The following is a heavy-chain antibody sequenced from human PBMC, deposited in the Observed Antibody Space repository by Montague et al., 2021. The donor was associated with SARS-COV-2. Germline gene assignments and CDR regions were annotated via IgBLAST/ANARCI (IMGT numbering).Heavy chain of an antibody. CDR1: GSWYSGED. V-gene: IGHV4-34*01. CDR2: INQNKNT. CDR3: ARGSGCSGGSCYSEWDPYYYYGMDV. D-gene: IGHD2-15*01. Sequence: SETLSLTCARLGSWYSGEDWKCTRLNSRHEGKSYGEINQNKNTNYNPSLKSRVTISVDTSKNQFSLKLSSVTAADTAVYYCARGSGCSGGSCYSEWDPYYYYGMDVWGQGTTVTVSS. J-gene: IGHJ6*02.